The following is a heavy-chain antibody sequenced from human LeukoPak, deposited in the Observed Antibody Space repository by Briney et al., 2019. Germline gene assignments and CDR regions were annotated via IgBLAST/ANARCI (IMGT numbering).Heavy chain of an antibody. V-gene: IGHV3-66*02. CDR2: IYSGGST. J-gene: IGHJ5*02. CDR1: GFTVSSNY. D-gene: IGHD3-16*01. Sequence: GGSLRLSCAASGFTVSSNYMSWVRQAPGKGLEWVSVIYSGGSTYYADSVKGRFTISRDNSKNTLYLQMNSLRAEDAAVYYCARDYGGDGFDPWGQGTLVTVSS. CDR3: ARDYGGDGFDP.